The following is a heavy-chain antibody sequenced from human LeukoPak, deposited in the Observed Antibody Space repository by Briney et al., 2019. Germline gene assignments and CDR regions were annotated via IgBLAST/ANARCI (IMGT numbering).Heavy chain of an antibody. CDR3: AKSFGYCSGGSCYHHFDY. V-gene: IGHV3-30*18. D-gene: IGHD2-15*01. CDR2: ISYDGSNK. Sequence: GGSLRLSCAASGFTFSSYGMHWVRQASGKGLEWVAVISYDGSNKYYADSVKGRFTISRDNSKNTLYLQMNSLRAEDTAVYYCAKSFGYCSGGSCYHHFDYWGQGTLVTVSS. CDR1: GFTFSSYG. J-gene: IGHJ4*02.